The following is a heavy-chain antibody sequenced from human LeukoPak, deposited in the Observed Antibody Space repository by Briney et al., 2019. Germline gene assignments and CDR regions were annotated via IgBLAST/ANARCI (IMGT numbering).Heavy chain of an antibody. CDR3: ARDGGHSYGYVWEPTGALIFDY. J-gene: IGHJ4*02. D-gene: IGHD5-18*01. Sequence: SETLSLTCAVYGGSFSGYYWSWIRQPPGKGLEWIGEINHSGSTNYNPSLKSRVTISVDTSKNQFSLKLSSVTAADTAVYYCARDGGHSYGYVWEPTGALIFDYWGQGTLVTVSS. CDR1: GGSFSGYY. V-gene: IGHV4-34*01. CDR2: INHSGST.